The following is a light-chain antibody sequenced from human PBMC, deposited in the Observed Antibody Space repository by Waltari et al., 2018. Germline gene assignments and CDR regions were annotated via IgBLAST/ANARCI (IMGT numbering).Light chain of an antibody. V-gene: IGLV2-23*02. CDR1: SSNVGSYNL. CDR3: CSFTGSVSPAL. J-gene: IGLJ3*02. CDR2: EVT. Sequence: QSALTQPASVSGSPGQSITISCTGPSSNVGSYNLFSWYQQHPGKAPKLMIFEVTKRPSGVSNRFSGSKSGNTASLTISGLQAEDEADYYCCSFTGSVSPALFGGGTKLTVL.